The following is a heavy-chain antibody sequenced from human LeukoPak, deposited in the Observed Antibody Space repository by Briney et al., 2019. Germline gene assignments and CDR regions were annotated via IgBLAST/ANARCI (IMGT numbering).Heavy chain of an antibody. CDR2: IIPIFGTA. Sequence: SVKVSCKASGGTFSSYAISWVRQAPGQGLEWMGGIIPIFGTANYAQKFQGRVTITADESTSTAYMELSSLRSEDTAVYYCAREVNGYNTQSWLDPWGQGTLVTVSS. D-gene: IGHD5-24*01. CDR3: AREVNGYNTQSWLDP. J-gene: IGHJ5*02. V-gene: IGHV1-69*13. CDR1: GGTFSSYA.